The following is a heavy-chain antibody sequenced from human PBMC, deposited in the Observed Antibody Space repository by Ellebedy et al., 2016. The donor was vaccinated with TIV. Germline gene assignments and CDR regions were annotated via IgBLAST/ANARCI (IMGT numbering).Heavy chain of an antibody. D-gene: IGHD3-3*01. CDR2: IYHSGST. CDR3: ARSNISFLGETDAFDI. V-gene: IGHV4-4*02. J-gene: IGHJ3*02. Sequence: MPSETLSLTCAVSGGSISSSNWWSWVRQPPGKGLEWIGEIYHSGSTNYNPSLKSRVTISVDRSKKQISLKLSSVTAGDTGVYFCARSNISFLGETDAFDIWGQGTRVTVSS. CDR1: GGSISSSNW.